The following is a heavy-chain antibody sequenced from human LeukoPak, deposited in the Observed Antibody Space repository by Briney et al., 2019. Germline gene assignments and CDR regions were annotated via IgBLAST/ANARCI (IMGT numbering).Heavy chain of an antibody. CDR2: IYYSGST. CDR1: GGSISSYY. D-gene: IGHD5-18*01. V-gene: IGHV4-59*01. Sequence: SETLSLTCTVSGGSISSYYWSWIRQPPGKGLEWIGYIYYSGSTNYNPSLKSRVTISVDTSKNQFSLKLSSVTAADTAVYYCARGESGYSYGALFDYWGQGTPVTVSS. J-gene: IGHJ4*02. CDR3: ARGESGYSYGALFDY.